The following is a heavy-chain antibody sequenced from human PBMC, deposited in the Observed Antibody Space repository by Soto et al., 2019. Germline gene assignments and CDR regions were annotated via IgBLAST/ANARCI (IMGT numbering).Heavy chain of an antibody. D-gene: IGHD6-13*01. CDR3: VRDPGEKLSSS. Sequence: SVKVSCKASGGTFSSYRINWVRQAPGQGLEWLGGIVPIYRTADYAQKFQGRVTITADESARTSYMELRSLKSQDTAVYYCVRDPGEKLSSSWGQGTLVTVSS. CDR1: GGTFSSYR. CDR2: IVPIYRTA. V-gene: IGHV1-69*13. J-gene: IGHJ4*02.